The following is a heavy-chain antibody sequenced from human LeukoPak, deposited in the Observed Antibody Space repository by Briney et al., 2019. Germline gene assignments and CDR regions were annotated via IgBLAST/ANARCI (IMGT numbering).Heavy chain of an antibody. V-gene: IGHV4-59*01. CDR2: IYYSGST. Sequence: SETLSLTCAVSGGSISSYYWSWIRQPPGKGLEWIGYIYYSGSTDYNPSLKSRVTISVDTSKNQFSLKLSSVTAADTAVYYCARRAVPAAMGAFYYYMDVWGKGTTVTVSS. D-gene: IGHD2-2*01. J-gene: IGHJ6*03. CDR3: ARRAVPAAMGAFYYYMDV. CDR1: GGSISSYY.